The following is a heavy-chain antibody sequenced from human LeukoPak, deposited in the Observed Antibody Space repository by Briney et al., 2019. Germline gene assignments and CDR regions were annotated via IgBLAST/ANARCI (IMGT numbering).Heavy chain of an antibody. D-gene: IGHD6-19*01. V-gene: IGHV3-23*01. Sequence: GGSLRLSCAASGFTFSTYGVYWVRQAPGKGLKWVSSNSGGSSYYADSVKGRFTISRDNSKNTLYLQMNSLRAEDTAVYYCAKDLGSSGWYIDYWGQGTLVTASS. CDR3: AKDLGSSGWYIDY. CDR1: GFTFSTYG. J-gene: IGHJ4*02. CDR2: NSGGSS.